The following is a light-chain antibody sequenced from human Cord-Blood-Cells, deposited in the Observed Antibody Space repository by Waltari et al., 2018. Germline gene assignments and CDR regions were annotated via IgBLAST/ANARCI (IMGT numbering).Light chain of an antibody. J-gene: IGLJ3*02. Sequence: QSVLTQPPSASGTPGQRVTISCSGSSSNIGSNYVYWYQQLPGTAPKLLIYRNKQRPSGVPDRFSGSKPGTSASLASRGLRSEEEADYYWAAWDDSLSGWVFGGGTKLTVL. CDR2: RNK. CDR1: SSNIGSNY. CDR3: AAWDDSLSGWV. V-gene: IGLV1-47*01.